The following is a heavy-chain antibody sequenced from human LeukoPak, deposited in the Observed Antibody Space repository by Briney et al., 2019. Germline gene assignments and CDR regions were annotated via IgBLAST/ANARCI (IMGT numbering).Heavy chain of an antibody. CDR2: INHSGST. D-gene: IGHD2-2*01. J-gene: IGHJ6*03. Sequence: SETLSLTCAVYGGSFSGYYWSWIRQPPGKGLEWIGEINHSGSTNYNPSLKSRVTISVDTSKNQFSLKLSSVTAADTAVYYCARPLAHCSSTSCRRRGMDVWGKGTTVTVSS. CDR3: ARPLAHCSSTSCRRRGMDV. CDR1: GGSFSGYY. V-gene: IGHV4-34*01.